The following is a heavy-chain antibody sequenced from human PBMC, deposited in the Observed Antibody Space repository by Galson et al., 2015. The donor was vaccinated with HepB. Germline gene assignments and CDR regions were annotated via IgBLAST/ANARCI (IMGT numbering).Heavy chain of an antibody. J-gene: IGHJ4*02. CDR2: IYRGGTT. V-gene: IGHV3-53*01. Sequence: SLRLSCAASGFTVSGNYMSWVRQAPGKGLEWVSIIYRGGTTDYADSVKGRFTISRDNSQNTVYLQMNNLRAEDTAVYYCARSYNYDSSGHYPFDYWGQGAPVIVSS. D-gene: IGHD3-22*01. CDR3: ARSYNYDSSGHYPFDY. CDR1: GFTVSGNY.